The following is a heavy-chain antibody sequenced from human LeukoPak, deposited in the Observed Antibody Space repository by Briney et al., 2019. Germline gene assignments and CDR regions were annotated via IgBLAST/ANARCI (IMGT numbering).Heavy chain of an antibody. D-gene: IGHD1-26*01. J-gene: IGHJ4*02. Sequence: PGGSLRLSCVVSGVTFSSFGMHWVHQAPGKGLEWVAFISYGGRNDYYADSVKGRFTISRDNSKNTLYLQMNSLRAEDTAVYYCGSGNYLVYWGQGTLVTVSS. CDR3: GSGNYLVY. V-gene: IGHV3-30*03. CDR1: GVTFSSFG. CDR2: ISYGGRND.